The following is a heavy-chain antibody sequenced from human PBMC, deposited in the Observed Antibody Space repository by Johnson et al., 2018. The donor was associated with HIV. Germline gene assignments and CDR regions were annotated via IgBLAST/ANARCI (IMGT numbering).Heavy chain of an antibody. V-gene: IGHV3-33*06. J-gene: IGHJ3*02. CDR1: GFTFSSYG. CDR2: IWYDGRNK. Sequence: QVQLVESGGGVVQPGRSLRLSCAASGFTFSSYGMHWVRQAPGKGLEWVAVIWYDGRNKYYADSVQGRFTISRDNSKNTLYVEMNSLRVEDTAVDYCAKAGRMTTVVTPGDSFDIWGQGSMVTVSS. D-gene: IGHD4-23*01. CDR3: AKAGRMTTVVTPGDSFDI.